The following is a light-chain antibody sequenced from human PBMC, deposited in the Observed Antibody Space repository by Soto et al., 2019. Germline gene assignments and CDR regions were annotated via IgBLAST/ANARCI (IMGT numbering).Light chain of an antibody. CDR1: QSVSRSY. CDR2: RTS. CDR3: QQYDSSPRT. J-gene: IGKJ1*01. V-gene: IGKV3-20*01. Sequence: EIVLTQSPGTLSLSPGERATLSCRASQSVSRSYLAWYQQKPGQAPRLLIYRTSNRATGIPDRFSGSGSGTDVTLPISRVEPEDFAVYWCQQYDSSPRTFGQGTQGEIK.